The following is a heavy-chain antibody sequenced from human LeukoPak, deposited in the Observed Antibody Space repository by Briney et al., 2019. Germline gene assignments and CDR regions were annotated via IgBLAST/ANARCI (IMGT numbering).Heavy chain of an antibody. CDR1: GGSISTSAFY. D-gene: IGHD2/OR15-2a*01. J-gene: IGHJ6*03. Sequence: PSETLSLTCTVSGGSISTSAFYWGWIRQPPGKGLEWIGSIYDSGNEFYNPSLKSRATISADTSKNQFPLKLNSVTAADTAMYYCARQISDYYYYYMDVWGEGITVTVSS. V-gene: IGHV4-39*01. CDR3: ARQISDYYYYYMDV. CDR2: IYDSGNE.